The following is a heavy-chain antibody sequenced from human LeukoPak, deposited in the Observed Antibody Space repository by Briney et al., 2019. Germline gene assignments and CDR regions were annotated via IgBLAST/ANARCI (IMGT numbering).Heavy chain of an antibody. D-gene: IGHD3-3*01. CDR2: MNPNSGNT. V-gene: IGHV1-8*01. CDR3: ARLGQYYDFWSGCYKNWFDP. J-gene: IGHJ5*02. Sequence: GASVKVSCKASGYTFTSYDINWVRQATGQGLEWMGWMNPNSGNTGYAQKFQGRVTMTRNTSISTAYMELSSLRSEDTAVYYCARLGQYYDFWSGCYKNWFDPWGQGTLVTVSS. CDR1: GYTFTSYD.